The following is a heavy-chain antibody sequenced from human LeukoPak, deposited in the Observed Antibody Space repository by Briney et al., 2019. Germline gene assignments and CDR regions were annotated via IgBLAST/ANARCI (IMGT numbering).Heavy chain of an antibody. CDR3: AKMGGSGSKNVGYYYYYMDV. J-gene: IGHJ6*03. V-gene: IGHV3-9*01. CDR1: GFTFDDYA. D-gene: IGHD3-10*01. Sequence: GRSLRLSCAASGFTFDDYAMHWVRQAPGKGLEWVSGISRNSGTIGYADSVKGRFTISRDNAKDSLYLQMDSLRAEDTALYYCAKMGGSGSKNVGYYYYYMDVWGKGTTVTISS. CDR2: ISRNSGTI.